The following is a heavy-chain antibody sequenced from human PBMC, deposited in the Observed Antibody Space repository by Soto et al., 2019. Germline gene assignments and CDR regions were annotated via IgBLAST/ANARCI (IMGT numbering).Heavy chain of an antibody. D-gene: IGHD3-22*01. CDR2: ISYDGSNK. V-gene: IGHV3-30*03. J-gene: IGHJ4*02. CDR1: GFTFSSYG. CDR3: ASNPGDYYDSSGYYLDY. Sequence: QVQLVESGGGVVQPGRSLRLSCAASGFTFSSYGMHWVRQAPGKGLEWVAVISYDGSNKYYADSVKGRFTISRDNSKNTLYLQMNSLRAEDTAVYYCASNPGDYYDSSGYYLDYWGQGTLVTVSS.